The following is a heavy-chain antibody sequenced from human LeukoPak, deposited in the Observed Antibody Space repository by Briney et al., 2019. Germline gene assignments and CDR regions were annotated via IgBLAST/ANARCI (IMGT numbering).Heavy chain of an antibody. D-gene: IGHD3-22*01. J-gene: IGHJ4*02. CDR3: AREDDYDSSGYYWDY. CDR1: GFTFSSYA. CDR2: IKQDGSEK. V-gene: IGHV3-7*01. Sequence: GGSLRLSCAASGFTFSSYAMSWVRQAPGKGLEWVANIKQDGSEKYYVDSVKGRFTISRDNAKNSLYLQMNSLRAEDTAVYYCAREDDYDSSGYYWDYWGQGTLVTVSS.